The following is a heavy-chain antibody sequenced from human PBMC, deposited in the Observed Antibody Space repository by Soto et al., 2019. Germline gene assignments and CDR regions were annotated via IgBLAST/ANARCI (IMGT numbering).Heavy chain of an antibody. CDR1: GFTFSSYW. J-gene: IGHJ6*02. CDR2: IKPDGSQK. CDR3: ASDDSRSYYYYYGMDV. D-gene: IGHD2-21*01. Sequence: GGSLRLSCAASGFTFSSYWMSWVRQAPGKGLEWVANIKPDGSQKWYVDSVKGRFTISRDNAKKSLYLQMNSLRAEDTAVYYCASDDSRSYYYYYGMDVWGQGTTVTVSS. V-gene: IGHV3-7*05.